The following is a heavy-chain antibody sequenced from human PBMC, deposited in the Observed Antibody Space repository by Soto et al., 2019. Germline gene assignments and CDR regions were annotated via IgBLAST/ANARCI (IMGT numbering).Heavy chain of an antibody. CDR2: IKSKTDGGTT. V-gene: IGHV3-15*01. CDR1: GFTFSNAW. D-gene: IGHD6-25*01. Sequence: PGWSLRLSCAASGFTFSNAWMSLVRQAPGKGLEWVGRIKSKTDGGTTDYAAPVKGRFTISRDDSKNTLYLQMNSLKTEDTAVYYCARDLGQREGMDVWGQGTTVTVS. CDR3: ARDLGQREGMDV. J-gene: IGHJ6*01.